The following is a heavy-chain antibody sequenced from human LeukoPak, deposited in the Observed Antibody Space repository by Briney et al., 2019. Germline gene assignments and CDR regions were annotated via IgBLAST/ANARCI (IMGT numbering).Heavy chain of an antibody. CDR3: AKLRVGGSFNYGGFDY. CDR2: ISWNSGSI. J-gene: IGHJ4*02. V-gene: IGHV3-9*01. D-gene: IGHD1-26*01. CDR1: GFTFDDYA. Sequence: GGSLRLSCAASGFTFDDYAMHWVRQAPGKGLEWVSGISWNSGSIGYTDSVKGRFTISRDNAKNSLYLQMNSLRAEDTALYYCAKLRVGGSFNYGGFDYWGQGTLVTVSS.